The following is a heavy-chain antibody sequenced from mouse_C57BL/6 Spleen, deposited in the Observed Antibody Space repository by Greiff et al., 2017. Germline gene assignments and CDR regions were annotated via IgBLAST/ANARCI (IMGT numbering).Heavy chain of an antibody. J-gene: IGHJ2*01. CDR3: ARRVNSNLHFDY. Sequence: QVQLQQPGAELVRPGTSVKLSCKASGYTFTSYWMHWAKQRPGQGLEWIGVIDPSDSYTNYNQKFKGKATLTVDTSSSTTYMQLSSLKSADSAVYDSARRVNSNLHFDYWGQGTTLTFSS. CDR1: GYTFTSYW. CDR2: IDPSDSYT. D-gene: IGHD2-5*01. V-gene: IGHV1-59*01.